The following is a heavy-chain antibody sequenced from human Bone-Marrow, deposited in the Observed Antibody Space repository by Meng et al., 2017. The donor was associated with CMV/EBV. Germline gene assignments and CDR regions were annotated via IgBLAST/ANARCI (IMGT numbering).Heavy chain of an antibody. J-gene: IGHJ5*02. CDR3: ARDSGVDRDFWFDP. D-gene: IGHD3-10*01. Sequence: SETLSLTCTVSGYSISSGYYWGWIRQPPGKGLEWIGSIYHSGSTYYNPSLKSRVTISVDTSKNQFSLKLSSVTAADTAVYYCARDSGVDRDFWFDPWGQGTLVTVSS. CDR2: IYHSGST. V-gene: IGHV4-38-2*02. CDR1: GYSISSGYY.